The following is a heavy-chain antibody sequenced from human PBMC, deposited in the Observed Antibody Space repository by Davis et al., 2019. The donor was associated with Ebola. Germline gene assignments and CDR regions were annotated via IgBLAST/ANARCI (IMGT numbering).Heavy chain of an antibody. V-gene: IGHV4-39*01. Sequence: SETLSLTCPLSAGYISIYYWGCIRQPPGTVLEWIGSIYYSGSPYYNPSPKSQFTISVNTSKNQFSLKMSSVTAADTAVYYCARLLVAAVVDYWGQGTLVTVSS. CDR3: ARLLVAAVVDY. J-gene: IGHJ4*02. CDR2: IYYSGSP. D-gene: IGHD6-13*01. CDR1: AGYISIYY.